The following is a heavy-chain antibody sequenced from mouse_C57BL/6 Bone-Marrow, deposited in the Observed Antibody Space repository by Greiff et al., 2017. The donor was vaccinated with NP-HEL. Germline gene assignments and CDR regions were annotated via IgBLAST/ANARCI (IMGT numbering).Heavy chain of an antibody. V-gene: IGHV5-17*01. CDR2: ISSGSSTI. CDR1: GFTFSDYG. D-gene: IGHD2-4*01. CDR3: ARRHDYDDPDYFDY. J-gene: IGHJ2*01. Sequence: EVKLVESGGGLVKPGGSLKLSCAASGFTFSDYGMHWVRQAPEKGLEWVAYISSGSSTIYYADTVKGRFTISRDNAKNTLCLQMTSLRSEDTAMYYCARRHDYDDPDYFDYWGQGTTLTVSS.